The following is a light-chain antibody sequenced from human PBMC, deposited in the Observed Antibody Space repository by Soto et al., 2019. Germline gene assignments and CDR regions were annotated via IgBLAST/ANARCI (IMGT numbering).Light chain of an antibody. CDR1: RSDVGSFDS. Sequence: QSILTQPDSISGSPGHAITISCTGTRSDVGSFDSLAWYQHNPGKAPKLMIYDVSNRPSGISSRFSGSKSGNTASLSISGLQNEEEANHYCSSFTTSTNIVFGTGTKVTVL. CDR3: SSFTTSTNIV. V-gene: IGLV2-14*01. J-gene: IGLJ1*01. CDR2: DVS.